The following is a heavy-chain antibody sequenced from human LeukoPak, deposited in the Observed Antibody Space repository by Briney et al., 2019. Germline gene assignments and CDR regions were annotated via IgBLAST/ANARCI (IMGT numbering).Heavy chain of an antibody. D-gene: IGHD3-22*01. CDR1: GGTFNSYA. CDR2: ITAIFRTT. CDR3: ARHSGYHSTMYLDY. Sequence: ASVTVSCKTSGGTFNSYAISWVRQAPGQGLEWMGGITAIFRTTNYAQKFQGRVTITADESMSTVYMELSSLRSEDTAVYYCARHSGYHSTMYLDYWGQGTLVTVSS. V-gene: IGHV1-69*13. J-gene: IGHJ4*02.